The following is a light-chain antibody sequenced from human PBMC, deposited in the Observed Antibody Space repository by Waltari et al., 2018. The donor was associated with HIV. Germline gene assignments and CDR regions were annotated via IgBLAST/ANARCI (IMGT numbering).Light chain of an antibody. CDR1: RSDVGTYDL. J-gene: IGLJ2*01. Sequence: QSALTQPASVSGSPGQSITITCTGARSDVGTYDLVSWYQHLPGKAPKLMIYEVTKRPSGVSNRFSGSQSGNTASLTISGLQTDDEADYYCCTFAGSSTPVVFGGGTKLTVL. CDR3: CTFAGSSTPVV. V-gene: IGLV2-23*02. CDR2: EVT.